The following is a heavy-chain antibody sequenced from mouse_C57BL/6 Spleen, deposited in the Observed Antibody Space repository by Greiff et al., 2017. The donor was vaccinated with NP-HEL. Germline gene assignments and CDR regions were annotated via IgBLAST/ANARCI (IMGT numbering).Heavy chain of an antibody. D-gene: IGHD4-1*01. CDR1: GYTFTSYW. J-gene: IGHJ1*03. CDR2: IDPSDSYT. Sequence: QVQLKQPGAELVMPGASVKLSCKASGYTFTSYWMHWVKQRPGQGLEWIGEIDPSDSYTNYNQKFKGKSTLTVDKSSSTAYMQLSSLTSEDSAVYYCARSLGRSSYWYFDVWGTGTTVTVSS. V-gene: IGHV1-69*01. CDR3: ARSLGRSSYWYFDV.